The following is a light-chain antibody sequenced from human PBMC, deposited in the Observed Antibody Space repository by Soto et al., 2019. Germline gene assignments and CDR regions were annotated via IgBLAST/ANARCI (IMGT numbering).Light chain of an antibody. J-gene: IGLJ1*01. CDR2: ANT. V-gene: IGLV1-40*01. Sequence: QSALTQPPSVSGAPGQRVTISCTGSSSNIGAGYDVHWYQQLPGGAPRLLIYANTNRPSGVPDRFSGSRSGTSASLAITGLQAEDEADYSCQSYDSSLNGFYVFGTGTKVTVL. CDR3: QSYDSSLNGFYV. CDR1: SSNIGAGYD.